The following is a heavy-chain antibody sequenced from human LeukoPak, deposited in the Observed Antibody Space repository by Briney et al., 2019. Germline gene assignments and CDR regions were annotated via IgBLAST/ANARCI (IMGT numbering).Heavy chain of an antibody. D-gene: IGHD5-12*01. CDR1: GGSISSGGYY. Sequence: PSETLSLTCTVSGGSISSGGYYWSWIRQHPGKGLEWIGYIYYSGSTYYNPSLKSRATISVDTSRNQFSLKLSSVTAADTAVYYCAREAPGLSGYDWGQGTLVTVSS. CDR2: IYYSGST. CDR3: AREAPGLSGYD. V-gene: IGHV4-31*03. J-gene: IGHJ4*02.